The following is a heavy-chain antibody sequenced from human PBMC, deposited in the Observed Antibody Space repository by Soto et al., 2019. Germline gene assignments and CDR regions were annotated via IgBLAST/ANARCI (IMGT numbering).Heavy chain of an antibody. D-gene: IGHD3-22*01. CDR3: ARDSPPQRHKGYYDSSGYYY. V-gene: IGHV3-33*01. J-gene: IGHJ4*02. Sequence: PGGSLRLSCAASGFTFSSYGMHWVRQAPGKGLEWVAVIWYDGSNKYYADSVKGRFTISRDNSKNTLYLQMNSLRAEDTAVYYCARDSPPQRHKGYYDSSGYYYWGQGTLVTVSS. CDR1: GFTFSSYG. CDR2: IWYDGSNK.